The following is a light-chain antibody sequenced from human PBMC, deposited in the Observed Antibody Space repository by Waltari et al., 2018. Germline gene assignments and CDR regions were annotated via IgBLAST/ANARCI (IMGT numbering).Light chain of an antibody. Sequence: DIQMTQSPSTLSASVGDRVTITCRASQTISSWLAWYQQKPGKAPNLLIYWASRLESGVPSRFSGSGSGTEFTLTISSLQPEDVATYYCQEANSFPLTFGGGTKVEI. V-gene: IGKV1-5*03. CDR1: QTISSW. CDR3: QEANSFPLT. CDR2: WAS. J-gene: IGKJ4*01.